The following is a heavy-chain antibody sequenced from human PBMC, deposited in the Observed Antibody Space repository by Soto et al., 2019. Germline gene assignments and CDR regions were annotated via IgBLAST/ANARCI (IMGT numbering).Heavy chain of an antibody. CDR3: AREVGVPGAGGRNYYYYGMDV. CDR2: IWYDGDNK. V-gene: IGHV3-33*01. D-gene: IGHD6-13*01. CDR1: GLTLRSYG. J-gene: IGHJ6*02. Sequence: GGSLRLSCVASGLTLRSYGMHWVRQAPGKGLEWVALIWYDGDNKKYADSVKGRFTISRDYSKNTLNLQMNSLKVEDTAVYYCAREVGVPGAGGRNYYYYGMDVWGQGTTVTVSS.